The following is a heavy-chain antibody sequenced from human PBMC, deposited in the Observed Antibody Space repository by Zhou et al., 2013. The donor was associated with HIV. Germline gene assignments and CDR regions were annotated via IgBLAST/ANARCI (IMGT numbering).Heavy chain of an antibody. D-gene: IGHD3-10*01. J-gene: IGHJ4*02. CDR1: GYTFTGYY. Sequence: QVQLVQSGAEVKKPGASVKVSCKASGYTFTGYYMHWVRQAPGQGLEWMGWINPNSGGTNYAQKFQGRVTMTRDTSISTAYMELSRLRSDDTAVYYCARARYYYGSGSYYPFDYWAREPGHRLL. CDR2: INPNSGGT. CDR3: ARARYYYGSGSYYPFDY. V-gene: IGHV1-2*02.